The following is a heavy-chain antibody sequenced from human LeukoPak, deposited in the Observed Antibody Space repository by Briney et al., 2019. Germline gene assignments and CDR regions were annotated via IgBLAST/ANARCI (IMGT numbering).Heavy chain of an antibody. Sequence: SQTLSLTCAISGDSVSTNSAAWNWLGQSPSRGLEWLGRTYYRSKWYNDYAVSVKSRITINPDTSKNQFSLQLNSVTPEDTAVYYCATARFASGSNWFDPWGQGTLVTVSS. CDR1: GDSVSTNSAA. CDR2: TYYRSKWYN. J-gene: IGHJ5*02. V-gene: IGHV6-1*01. D-gene: IGHD3-10*01. CDR3: ATARFASGSNWFDP.